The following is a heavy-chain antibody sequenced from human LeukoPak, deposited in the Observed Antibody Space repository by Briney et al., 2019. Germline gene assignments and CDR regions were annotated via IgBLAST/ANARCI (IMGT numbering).Heavy chain of an antibody. CDR2: INHSGST. CDR1: GGSLSGYY. V-gene: IGHV4-34*01. D-gene: IGHD6-19*01. J-gene: IGHJ4*02. Sequence: SETLSLTCAVYGGSLSGYYWSWIRQPPGKGLEWIGEINHSGSTNYNPSLKSRVTISVDTSKNQFSLKLSSVTAADTAVYYCARDWQWLVIDYWGQGTLVTVSS. CDR3: ARDWQWLVIDY.